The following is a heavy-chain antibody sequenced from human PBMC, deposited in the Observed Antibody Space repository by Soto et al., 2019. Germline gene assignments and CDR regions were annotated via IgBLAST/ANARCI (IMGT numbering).Heavy chain of an antibody. V-gene: IGHV3-15*01. D-gene: IGHD2-15*01. CDR3: TTDFSLVRWSSPRYFDY. Sequence: GGSLRLSCAASGFTFSNAWMSWVRQAPGKGLEWVGRIKSKTDGGTTDYAAPVKGRFTISRDDSKNTLYLQMNSLKTEDTAVYYCTTDFSLVRWSSPRYFDYWGQGTLVTVSS. J-gene: IGHJ4*02. CDR2: IKSKTDGGTT. CDR1: GFTFSNAW.